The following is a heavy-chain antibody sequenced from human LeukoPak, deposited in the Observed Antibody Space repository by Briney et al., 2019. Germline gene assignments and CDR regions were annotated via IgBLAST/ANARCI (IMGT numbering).Heavy chain of an antibody. CDR1: GFTFDDYA. V-gene: IGHV3-23*01. CDR2: ISGSGGST. J-gene: IGHJ6*02. Sequence: GGSLRLSCAASGFTFDDYAMHWVRQAPGKGLEWVSAISGSGGSTYYADSVKGRFTISRDNSKNTLYLQMNSLRAEDTAVYYCAKLGSGWYYYYGMDVWGQGTTVTVSS. D-gene: IGHD6-19*01. CDR3: AKLGSGWYYYYGMDV.